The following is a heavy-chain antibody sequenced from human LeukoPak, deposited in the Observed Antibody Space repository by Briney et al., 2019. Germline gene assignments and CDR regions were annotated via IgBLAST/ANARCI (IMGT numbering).Heavy chain of an antibody. CDR1: GFTFSSYW. Sequence: GGSLRLSCVASGFTFSSYWMHWVRQDPRKGLVWVSRINSDGSSTSYADSVKGRFTISRDNAKNTLYLQMNSLRAEDTAVYYCARDREIVGATYDAFDIWGQGTMVTVSS. V-gene: IGHV3-74*01. CDR2: INSDGSST. D-gene: IGHD1-26*01. CDR3: ARDREIVGATYDAFDI. J-gene: IGHJ3*02.